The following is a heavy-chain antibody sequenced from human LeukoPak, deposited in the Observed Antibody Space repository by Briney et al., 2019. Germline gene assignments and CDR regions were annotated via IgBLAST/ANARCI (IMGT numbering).Heavy chain of an antibody. J-gene: IGHJ5*02. V-gene: IGHV4-34*01. CDR3: ARRYAVEGWFDP. D-gene: IGHD2-21*01. Sequence: PSETLSLTCAVCGGSFSGYYWSWIRQPPGKGLEWIGEINHSGSTNYNPSLKSRVTISVDTSKNQFSLKLSSVTAADTAVYYCARRYAVEGWFDPWGQGTLVTVSS. CDR2: INHSGST. CDR1: GGSFSGYY.